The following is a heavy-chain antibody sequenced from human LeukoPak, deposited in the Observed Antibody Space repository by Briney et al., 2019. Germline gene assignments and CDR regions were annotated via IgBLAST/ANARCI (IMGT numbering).Heavy chain of an antibody. CDR2: ISSSSSYI. CDR1: GFTFSSYS. CDR3: ARDSSSPYYYYYYMDV. V-gene: IGHV3-21*01. D-gene: IGHD6-13*01. J-gene: IGHJ6*03. Sequence: PGGSLRLSCAASGFTFSSYSMNWVRRAPGKGLEWVSSISSSSSYIYYADSVKGRFTISRDNAKNSLYLQMNSLRAEDTAVYYCARDSSSPYYYYYYMDVWGKGTTVTVSS.